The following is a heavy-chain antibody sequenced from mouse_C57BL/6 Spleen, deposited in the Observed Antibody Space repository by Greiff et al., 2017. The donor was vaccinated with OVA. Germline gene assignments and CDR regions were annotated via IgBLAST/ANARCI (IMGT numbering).Heavy chain of an antibody. V-gene: IGHV14-1*01. CDR1: GFNIKDYY. CDR2: IDPEDGDT. Sequence: VQLQQSGAELVRPGASVKLSCTASGFNIKDYYMHWVKQRPEQGLEWIGRIDPEDGDTEYAPKFQGKATMTADTSSNTAYLQLSSLTSEDTAVYYCTTITTVVANAMDDWGQGTSVTVSS. D-gene: IGHD1-1*01. J-gene: IGHJ4*01. CDR3: TTITTVVANAMDD.